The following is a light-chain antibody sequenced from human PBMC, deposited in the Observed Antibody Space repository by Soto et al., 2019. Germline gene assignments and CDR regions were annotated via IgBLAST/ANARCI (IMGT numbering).Light chain of an antibody. CDR2: DTS. Sequence: EIVMTHSPATLAVSPCERVTLFVRASQSIYEKLAWYQQKPGQTPRLVIYDTSTRATGTPGSFSGSGSGTEFTLTISSLQSEDFAVYYCQQYNYYSRTFGQGTKVDIK. V-gene: IGKV3-15*01. CDR3: QQYNYYSRT. J-gene: IGKJ1*01. CDR1: QSIYEK.